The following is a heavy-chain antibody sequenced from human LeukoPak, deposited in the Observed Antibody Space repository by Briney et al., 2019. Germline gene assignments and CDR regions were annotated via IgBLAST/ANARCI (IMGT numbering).Heavy chain of an antibody. CDR2: IYSSGSA. CDR3: ARHGYSSGIYDAFDI. CDR1: GGSIISYY. J-gene: IGHJ3*02. V-gene: IGHV4-59*08. D-gene: IGHD6-19*01. Sequence: SETLSLTCTVSGGSIISYYCNWIRQPPGKGLEWIGYIYSSGSANYGPSLKSRVTISVDTSKNQFSLKLSSVTAADTAVYYCARHGYSSGIYDAFDIWGQGTMVTVSS.